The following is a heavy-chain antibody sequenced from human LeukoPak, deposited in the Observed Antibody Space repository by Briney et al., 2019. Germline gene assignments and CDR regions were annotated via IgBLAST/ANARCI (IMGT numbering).Heavy chain of an antibody. Sequence: ASVKVSCKASGYTFTSYYMHWVRQAPAQGLEWMGIIKPSGGSTSYAQKFQGRVTMTRDTSTSTVYMELSSLRSEDTAVYYCARFGHPVKSWFVAGTDDYWGQGTLVTVSS. J-gene: IGHJ4*02. CDR2: IKPSGGST. CDR1: GYTFTSYY. D-gene: IGHD6-19*01. V-gene: IGHV1-46*01. CDR3: ARFGHPVKSWFVAGTDDY.